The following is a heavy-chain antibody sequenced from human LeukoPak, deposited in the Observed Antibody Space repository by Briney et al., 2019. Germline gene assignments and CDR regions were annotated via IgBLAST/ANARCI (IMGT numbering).Heavy chain of an antibody. J-gene: IGHJ3*02. CDR3: AKLPTIFGVADSFDI. Sequence: PGGSLRLSCVASGITFSRYDMSWVRQAPGKGLEWISAISDRGKTDYADSVKGRFTISRDNSKNTLYLQLSSLRADDTAIYYCAKLPTIFGVADSFDIWGQGTLVTVSS. CDR1: GITFSRYD. D-gene: IGHD3-3*01. V-gene: IGHV3-23*01. CDR2: ISDRGKT.